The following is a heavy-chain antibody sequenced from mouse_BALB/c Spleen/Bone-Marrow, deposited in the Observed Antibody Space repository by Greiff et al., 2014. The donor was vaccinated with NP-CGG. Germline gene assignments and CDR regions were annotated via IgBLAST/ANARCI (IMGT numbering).Heavy chain of an antibody. V-gene: IGHV3-1*02. D-gene: IGHD2-2*01. CDR3: ARGENYGYDGFAY. CDR1: GYSITSGYS. CDR2: IHYSGST. J-gene: IGHJ3*01. Sequence: EVQLQQSGPDLVKPSQSLSLTCNVTGYSITSGYSWHWIRQFPGNKLEWMGYIHYSGSTNYNPSLKSRISITRDTSKNQFFLQLIAVTTEDTATYYCARGENYGYDGFAYWGQGTLVTVSA.